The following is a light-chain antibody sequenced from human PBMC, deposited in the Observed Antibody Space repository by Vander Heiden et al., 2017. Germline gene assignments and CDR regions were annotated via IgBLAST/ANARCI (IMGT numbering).Light chain of an antibody. CDR3: QAWDSNTAYV. CDR1: KLGDKY. J-gene: IGLJ1*01. Sequence: SYQLTQPPSVSVSPGQTASITCSGDKLGDKYACWYQQKPGQSPVLVIYQDNMRPSGIPERFSGSNSGNTATLTISGTQAMDEADYYCQAWDSNTAYVFGTGTKVTVL. CDR2: QDN. V-gene: IGLV3-1*01.